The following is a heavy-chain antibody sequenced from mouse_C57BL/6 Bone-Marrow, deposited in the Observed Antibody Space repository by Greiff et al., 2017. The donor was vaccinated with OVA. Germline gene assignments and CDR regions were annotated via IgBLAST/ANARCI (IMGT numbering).Heavy chain of an antibody. D-gene: IGHD1-1*01. V-gene: IGHV1-81*01. CDR2: NYPRSGNT. Sequence: QVQLQQSGAELARPGASVKLSCKASGYTFTSYGISWVKQRTGQGLEWIGENYPRSGNTYYNEKFKGKATLTADKSSSTAYMELRSLTSEDSAVYFCARSPYGSSYWYFDVWGTGTTVTVSS. CDR1: GYTFTSYG. J-gene: IGHJ1*03. CDR3: ARSPYGSSYWYFDV.